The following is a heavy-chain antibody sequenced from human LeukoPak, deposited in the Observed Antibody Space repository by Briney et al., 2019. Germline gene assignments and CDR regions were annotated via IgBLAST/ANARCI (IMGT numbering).Heavy chain of an antibody. CDR2: IIPIFGTV. Sequence: SVKVSCKTSGGTFSTSAISWVRRAPGQGLEWMGGIIPIFGTVNYAQKFQGRVTITADEFTSTAYMELSSLTSEDTAVYYCARGLGDSSGYYFSDNWGQGTLVTVSS. CDR1: GGTFSTSA. D-gene: IGHD3-22*01. CDR3: ARGLGDSSGYYFSDN. V-gene: IGHV1-69*13. J-gene: IGHJ4*02.